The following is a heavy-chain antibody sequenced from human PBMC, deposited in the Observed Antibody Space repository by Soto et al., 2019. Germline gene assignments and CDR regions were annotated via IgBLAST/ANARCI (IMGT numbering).Heavy chain of an antibody. D-gene: IGHD3-10*01. CDR3: ARYGSGSYLLPAY. J-gene: IGHJ4*02. Sequence: QVQLVQSGAEVKKPGASVKVSCKASGYTFTSYAMHWVRQAPGQRLQWMGWINAGNGNTKYSQKVQGRVTITRDTSASTAYMELGSLRSEDTAVYYCARYGSGSYLLPAYWGQGTLVTVSS. CDR2: INAGNGNT. CDR1: GYTFTSYA. V-gene: IGHV1-3*01.